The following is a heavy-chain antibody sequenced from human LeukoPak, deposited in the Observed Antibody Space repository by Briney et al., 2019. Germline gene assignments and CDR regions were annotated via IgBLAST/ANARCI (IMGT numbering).Heavy chain of an antibody. CDR3: ARHDSYDFWSGSTGRFDP. D-gene: IGHD3-3*01. CDR2: IYPGDSDT. CDR1: GYSVTSYW. Sequence: GESLKISCKGSGYSVTSYWIGWVRQMPGKGLEWMGIIYPGDSDTRYSPSFQGQVTISADKSISTAYLQWSSLKASYTAMYYCARHDSYDFWSGSTGRFDPWGQGTLVTVSS. V-gene: IGHV5-51*01. J-gene: IGHJ5*02.